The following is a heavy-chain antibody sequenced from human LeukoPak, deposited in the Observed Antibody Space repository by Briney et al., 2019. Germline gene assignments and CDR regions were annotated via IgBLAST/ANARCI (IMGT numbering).Heavy chain of an antibody. V-gene: IGHV1-2*02. Sequence: ASVKVSCKASGYTFTSYDINWVRQAPGQGLEWMGWINPNSGGTNYAQKFQGRVTMTRDTSISTAYMELSRLRSDDTAVYYCATLYSSSSVFDYWGQGTLVTVSS. CDR3: ATLYSSSSVFDY. D-gene: IGHD6-6*01. J-gene: IGHJ4*02. CDR2: INPNSGGT. CDR1: GYTFTSYD.